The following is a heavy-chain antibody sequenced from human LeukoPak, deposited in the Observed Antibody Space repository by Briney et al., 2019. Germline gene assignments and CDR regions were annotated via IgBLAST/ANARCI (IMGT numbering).Heavy chain of an antibody. Sequence: GPVKVSCKASGYTFSNYFIYWVRQAPGQGLEWMGGINPNSGDINYAPKFQGRVTMTRDTSISTAYMDLNRLSSDDTAVYYCARGYVWIEMGLGYWGQGTLVTVSS. CDR1: GYTFSNYF. CDR2: INPNSGDI. V-gene: IGHV1-2*02. D-gene: IGHD3/OR15-3a*01. J-gene: IGHJ4*02. CDR3: ARGYVWIEMGLGY.